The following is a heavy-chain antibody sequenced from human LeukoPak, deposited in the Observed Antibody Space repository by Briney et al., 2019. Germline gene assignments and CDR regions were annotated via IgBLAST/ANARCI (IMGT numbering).Heavy chain of an antibody. CDR1: GYSFTSYW. CDR2: IYPGDSDT. CDR3: ARLPQGYYYYYSMDV. J-gene: IGHJ6*03. Sequence: GESLKIFCKGSGYSFTSYWIGWVRQMPGKGMEWMGIIYPGDSDTRYSPSFQGQVTISADKSISTAYLQWSSLKASDTAMYYCARLPQGYYYYYSMDVWGKGTTVTVSS. V-gene: IGHV5-51*01.